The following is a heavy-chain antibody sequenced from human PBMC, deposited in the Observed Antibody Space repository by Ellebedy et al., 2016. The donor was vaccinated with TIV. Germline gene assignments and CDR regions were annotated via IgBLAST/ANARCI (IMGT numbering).Heavy chain of an antibody. D-gene: IGHD4-17*01. CDR1: GFSVSKNY. Sequence: PGGSLRLSCAASGFSVSKNYMNCVSQAPGKGLEWVSVLHSGGDTYYADSVKGRFTTSKDILKNTLYLQLSSLRAEHTAVYYCVRDPYGADDGWYFDPWGRGTPVTVSS. V-gene: IGHV3-53*01. J-gene: IGHJ2*01. CDR3: VRDPYGADDGWYFDP. CDR2: LHSGGDT.